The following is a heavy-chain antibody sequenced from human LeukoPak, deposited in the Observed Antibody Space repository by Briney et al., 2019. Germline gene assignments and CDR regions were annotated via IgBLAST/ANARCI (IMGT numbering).Heavy chain of an antibody. Sequence: PSETLSLTCTVSGGSISSSSYYWGWIRQPPGKGLEWIGEIYHSGSTNYNPSLKSRVTISVDKSKNQFSLKLSSVTAADTAVYYCASAAAPYYFDYWGQGTLVTVSS. D-gene: IGHD2-2*01. CDR2: IYHSGST. J-gene: IGHJ4*02. CDR1: GGSISSSSYY. CDR3: ASAAAPYYFDY. V-gene: IGHV4-39*07.